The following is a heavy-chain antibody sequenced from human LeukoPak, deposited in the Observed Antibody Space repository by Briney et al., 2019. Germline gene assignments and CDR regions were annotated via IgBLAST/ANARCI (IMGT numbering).Heavy chain of an antibody. CDR2: IYYSGST. Sequence: SETLSLTCTVSGGSISSYYWSWIRQPPGKGLEWIGYIYYSGSTNYNPSLKSRVTISVDTSKNQFSLKLSSVTTADTAVYYCARAISYCGGDCYLRDAFDIWGQETMVTVSS. J-gene: IGHJ3*02. V-gene: IGHV4-59*01. D-gene: IGHD2-21*02. CDR1: GGSISSYY. CDR3: ARAISYCGGDCYLRDAFDI.